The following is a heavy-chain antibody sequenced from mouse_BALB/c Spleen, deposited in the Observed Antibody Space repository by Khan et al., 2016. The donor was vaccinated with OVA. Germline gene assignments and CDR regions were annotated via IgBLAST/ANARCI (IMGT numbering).Heavy chain of an antibody. V-gene: IGHV3-2*02. J-gene: IGHJ3*01. CDR3: ARKDYYDYDPFPY. CDR2: ISYSGNT. D-gene: IGHD2-4*01. Sequence: EGQLQESGPGLVKPSQSLSLTCTVTGYSITSEYAWNWIRQFPGNKLEWMGYISYSGNTRYNPSLKSRISITRDTSKNQFFLQLNSVTTEDTATYYCARKDYYDYDPFPYWGQGTLVTVSA. CDR1: GYSITSEYA.